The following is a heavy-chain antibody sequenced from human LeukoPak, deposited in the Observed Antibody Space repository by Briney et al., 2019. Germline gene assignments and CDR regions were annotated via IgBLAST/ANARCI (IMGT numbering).Heavy chain of an antibody. Sequence: SETLSLTCAVYGGSFSGYYWSWIRQPPGKGLEWIGEINHSGSTNYNPSLKSRVTISVDTSKNQFSLKLSSVTAADTAVYYCARTGGYSSGYTGYYYYYMDVWGKGTTVTVSS. V-gene: IGHV4-34*01. CDR1: GGSFSGYY. J-gene: IGHJ6*03. D-gene: IGHD5-18*01. CDR2: INHSGST. CDR3: ARTGGYSSGYTGYYYYYMDV.